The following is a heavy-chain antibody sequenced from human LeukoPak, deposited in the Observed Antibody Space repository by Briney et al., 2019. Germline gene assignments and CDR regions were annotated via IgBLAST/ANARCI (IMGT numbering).Heavy chain of an antibody. J-gene: IGHJ6*02. D-gene: IGHD2-2*02. CDR2: ISHNGTP. Sequence: SGTLSLTCAVSVGSINSGNWWSWVRQSPGKGLEWIGEISHNGTPNYNPSLKSRVTISADTFKNHFSLKMTSVTAADTAVYYCATAPILRGEGGEHYKYGMDVWGQGTTVIVSS. V-gene: IGHV4-4*02. CDR3: ATAPILRGEGGEHYKYGMDV. CDR1: VGSINSGNW.